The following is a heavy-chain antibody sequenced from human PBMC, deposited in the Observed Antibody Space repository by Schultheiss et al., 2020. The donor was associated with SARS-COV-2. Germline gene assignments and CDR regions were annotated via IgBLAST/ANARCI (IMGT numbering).Heavy chain of an antibody. V-gene: IGHV3-23*01. Sequence: GESLKISCAASGFTFSNYAMSWVRQTPGKGLEWVSGISGRDFSTDYTDSVKGRFTISRDNSKNTLYLQMNSLRAEDTAVYYCARPARVGPVAGTPHLYYWGQGTLVTVSS. CDR1: GFTFSNYA. D-gene: IGHD6-19*01. CDR3: ARPARVGPVAGTPHLYY. CDR2: ISGRDFST. J-gene: IGHJ4*02.